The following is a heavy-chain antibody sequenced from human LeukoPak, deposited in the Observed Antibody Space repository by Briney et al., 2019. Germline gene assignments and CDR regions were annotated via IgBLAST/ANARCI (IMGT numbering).Heavy chain of an antibody. Sequence: YXXGXVRQMPGKGLEWMGIIYPGDSDTRYSPSFQGQVTISADKSISTAYRQWSSLKASDTAMYYCARLGYCSGCSCPPPPDYWGQGTLVTVSS. D-gene: IGHD2-15*01. J-gene: IGHJ4*02. V-gene: IGHV5-51*01. CDR1: YX. CDR3: ARLGYCSGCSCPPPPDY. CDR2: IYPGDSDT.